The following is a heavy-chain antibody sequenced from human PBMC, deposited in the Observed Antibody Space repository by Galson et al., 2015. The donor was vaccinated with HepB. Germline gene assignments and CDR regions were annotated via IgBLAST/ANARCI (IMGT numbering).Heavy chain of an antibody. V-gene: IGHV1-18*04. CDR2: ISAYNGNT. CDR3: ARDGGIAAADNYYYYYGMDV. D-gene: IGHD6-13*01. Sequence: QSGAEVKKPGASVKVSCKASGYTFTSYGISWVRQAPGQGLEWMGWISAYNGNTNYAQKLQGRVTMTTDTSTSTAYMELRSLRSDDTAVYYCARDGGIAAADNYYYYYGMDVWGQGTTVTVSS. CDR1: GYTFTSYG. J-gene: IGHJ6*02.